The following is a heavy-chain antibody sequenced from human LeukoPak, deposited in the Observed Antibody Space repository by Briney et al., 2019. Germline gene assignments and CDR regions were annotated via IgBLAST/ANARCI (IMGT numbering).Heavy chain of an antibody. J-gene: IGHJ5*02. Sequence: SETLSLTCSVSGDSIRGYYWTWIRPPPGKGVEWVGYIYYSGSTTYNPSLKSRVTVSVHTSKNQFYLNLSSVTAADTAVYYCARVYGGGRGGWFDTWGQGTLVAVSS. CDR2: IYYSGST. CDR1: GDSIRGYY. CDR3: ARVYGGGRGGWFDT. V-gene: IGHV4-59*01. D-gene: IGHD3-16*01.